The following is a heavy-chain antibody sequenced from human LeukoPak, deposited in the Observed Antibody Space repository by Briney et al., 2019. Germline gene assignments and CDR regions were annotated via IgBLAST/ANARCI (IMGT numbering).Heavy chain of an antibody. CDR3: ARVGHQDSSGYYYDN. CDR1: GYTFTSYG. J-gene: IGHJ4*02. CDR2: INPNSGGT. V-gene: IGHV1-2*04. D-gene: IGHD3-22*01. Sequence: ASVKVSRKASGYTFTSYGISWVRQAPGQGLEWMGWINPNSGGTNYAQKFQGWVTMTRDTSISTAYMELSRLRSDDTAVYYCARVGHQDSSGYYYDNWGQGTLVTVSS.